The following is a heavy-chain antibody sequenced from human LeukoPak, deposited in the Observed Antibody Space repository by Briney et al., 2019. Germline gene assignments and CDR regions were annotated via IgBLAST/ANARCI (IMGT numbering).Heavy chain of an antibody. CDR3: AKGKRAAAGTSPFDY. J-gene: IGHJ4*02. D-gene: IGHD6-13*01. Sequence: GASVKVSCKASGYTFTSYDINWVRQATGQGLEWMGWMNPNSGNTGYAQKFQGRVTMTRNTSIGTAYMELSSLRSEDTAVYYCAKGKRAAAGTSPFDYWGQGTLVTVSS. V-gene: IGHV1-8*01. CDR1: GYTFTSYD. CDR2: MNPNSGNT.